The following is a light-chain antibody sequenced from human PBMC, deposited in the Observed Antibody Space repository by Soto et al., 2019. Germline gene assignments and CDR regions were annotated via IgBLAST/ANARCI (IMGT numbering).Light chain of an antibody. CDR2: GAS. CDR3: QQYGSSPT. J-gene: IGKJ5*01. V-gene: IGKV3-20*01. CDR1: ESVTSTC. Sequence: EFVLTPSPGTLSLSPVERATLSCRASESVTSTCLAWYQQKPGQAPRLLIYGASRRATGIPDRFSGSGSGTDFTLTISRLEPEDFAVYYCQQYGSSPTFGQGTRLEIK.